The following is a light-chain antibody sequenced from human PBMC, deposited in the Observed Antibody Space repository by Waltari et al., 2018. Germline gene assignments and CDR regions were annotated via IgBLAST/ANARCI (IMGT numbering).Light chain of an antibody. Sequence: GERATLSCRASESIGRALAWYQQKPGQAPRLLIYGASTRATGIPDRFSGSGSGTDFSLTISRLEPEDFEVYYCQHYVRLPVTFGQGTRVEI. J-gene: IGKJ1*01. CDR3: QHYVRLPVT. CDR2: GAS. V-gene: IGKV3-20*01. CDR1: ESIGRAL.